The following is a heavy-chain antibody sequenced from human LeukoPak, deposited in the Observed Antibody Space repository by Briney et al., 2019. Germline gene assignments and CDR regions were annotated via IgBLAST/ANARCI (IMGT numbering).Heavy chain of an antibody. D-gene: IGHD2-21*02. V-gene: IGHV1-69*13. CDR1: GGTFSSYD. Sequence: SVKVSCKASGGTFSSYDISWVRQAPGQGLEWMGGIIPIFGTANYAQKFQGRVTITADESTSTAYMELSSLRSEDTAVYYCASRCGGDCYDNWFDPWGQGTLVTVSS. CDR2: IIPIFGTA. CDR3: ASRCGGDCYDNWFDP. J-gene: IGHJ5*02.